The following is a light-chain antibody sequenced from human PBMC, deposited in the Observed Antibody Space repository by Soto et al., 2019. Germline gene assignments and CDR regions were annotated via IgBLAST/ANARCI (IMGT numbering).Light chain of an antibody. CDR2: AAS. CDR1: QGISTY. CDR3: QHAYITPYT. Sequence: IQVTQSPVSLSASVGATVTITCRTRQGISTYLNWYQQKAGDAPRLLISAASDLQKGVPSRFSGSGSGADVTLTISSLRPEDFATYYCQHAYITPYTFGQGAKLEI. V-gene: IGKV1-39*01. J-gene: IGKJ2*01.